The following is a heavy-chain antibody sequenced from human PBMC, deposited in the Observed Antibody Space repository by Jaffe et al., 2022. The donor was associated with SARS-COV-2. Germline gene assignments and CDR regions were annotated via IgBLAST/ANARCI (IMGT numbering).Heavy chain of an antibody. J-gene: IGHJ6*02. D-gene: IGHD2-15*01. CDR3: ARMRGVVVAATHPPRYYYYGMDV. V-gene: IGHV1-8*01. CDR1: GYTFTSYD. CDR2: MNPNSGNT. Sequence: QVQLVQSGAEVKKPGASVKVSCKASGYTFTSYDINWVRQATGQGLEWMGWMNPNSGNTGYAQKFQGRVTMTRNTSISTAYMELSSLRSEDTAVYYCARMRGVVVAATHPPRYYYYGMDVWGQGTTVTVSS.